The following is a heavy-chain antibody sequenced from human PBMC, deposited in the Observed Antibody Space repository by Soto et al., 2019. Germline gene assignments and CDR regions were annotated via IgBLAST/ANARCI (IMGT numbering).Heavy chain of an antibody. CDR3: ARDLGAVAGPSYYYYYGMDV. D-gene: IGHD6-19*01. J-gene: IGHJ6*02. CDR2: ISFDGSNK. Sequence: PGGSLRLSCAASGFTFSSYGMHWVRQAPGKGLEWVALISFDGSNKYYADSVKGRFTISRDNSKNTLYLQMNSLRAEDTAVYYCARDLGAVAGPSYYYYYGMDVWGQGTTVTVSS. V-gene: IGHV3-30*03. CDR1: GFTFSSYG.